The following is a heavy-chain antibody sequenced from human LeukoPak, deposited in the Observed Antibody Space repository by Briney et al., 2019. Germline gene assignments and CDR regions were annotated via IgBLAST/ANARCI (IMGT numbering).Heavy chain of an antibody. CDR1: GGTFSSYA. Sequence: SVTVSCKASGGTFSSYAISWVRQAPGQGLEWMGRIIPILGIANYAQKFQGRVTITADKSTSTAHMELSSLRSEDTAVYYCAREVERDYYYMDVWGKGTTVTVSS. D-gene: IGHD1-1*01. CDR2: IIPILGIA. CDR3: AREVERDYYYMDV. J-gene: IGHJ6*03. V-gene: IGHV1-69*04.